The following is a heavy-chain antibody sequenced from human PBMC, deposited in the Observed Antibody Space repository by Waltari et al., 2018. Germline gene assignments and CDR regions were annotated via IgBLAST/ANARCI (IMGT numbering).Heavy chain of an antibody. D-gene: IGHD3-22*01. CDR3: ARGGWHYFDY. V-gene: IGHV4-59*01. J-gene: IGHJ4*02. CDR1: GGSISRYY. CDR2: IYHSGST. Sequence: QVQLQESGPGLVKPSETLSLTCTVSGGSISRYYWRWIRQPPGKGLERIGYIYHSGSTNYHPALKSRVTISVDTSKNQFSLKLSSVTAADTAVYYCARGGWHYFDYWGQGTLVTVSS.